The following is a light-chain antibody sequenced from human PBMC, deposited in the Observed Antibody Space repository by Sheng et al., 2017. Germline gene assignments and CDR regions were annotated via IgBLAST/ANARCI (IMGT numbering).Light chain of an antibody. V-gene: IGKV3-11*01. CDR3: QQRTSWPT. Sequence: IVLTQSPATLSLSPGERATLSCRASQSVTRFLAWYQQKPGQAPRLLIYDASSRATGTPARFSGSGSGTDFTLTISSLEPEDFAVYICQQRTSWPTFGGGTKVEI. CDR1: QSVTRF. J-gene: IGKJ4*01. CDR2: DAS.